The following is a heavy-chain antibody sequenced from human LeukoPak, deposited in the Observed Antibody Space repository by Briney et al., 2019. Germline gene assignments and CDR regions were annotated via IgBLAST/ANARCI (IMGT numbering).Heavy chain of an antibody. CDR2: IYWNDEK. D-gene: IGHD3-22*01. CDR3: AHTQYYFDSGGVDDGFDI. Sequence: SGPTLVKPTQTLTLTCTLSGLPLSTSGVGVGWIRQPPGKALEWLALIYWNDEKRYSPSLKSRLTITKDTSKIQVVLAMTNMDPVDTATYYCAHTQYYFDSGGVDDGFDIWGQGTLVTVSS. J-gene: IGHJ3*02. CDR1: GLPLSTSGVG. V-gene: IGHV2-5*01.